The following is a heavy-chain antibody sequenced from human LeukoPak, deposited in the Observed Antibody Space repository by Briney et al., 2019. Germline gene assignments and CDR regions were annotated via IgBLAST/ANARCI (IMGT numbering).Heavy chain of an antibody. D-gene: IGHD1-26*01. CDR2: ISAYNGNT. Sequence: ASVKVSCKASGYTFTSYGISWVRQAPGQGLEWMGWISAYNGNTNYAQKLQGRVTMTTDTSTSTAYMELRSLRSDDTAVYYCARDWWELEWDQYYFDYWGQGTLVTVSS. J-gene: IGHJ4*02. V-gene: IGHV1-18*01. CDR3: ARDWWELEWDQYYFDY. CDR1: GYTFTSYG.